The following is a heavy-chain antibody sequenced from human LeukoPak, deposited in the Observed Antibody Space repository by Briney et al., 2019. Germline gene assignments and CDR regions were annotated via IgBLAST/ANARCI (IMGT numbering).Heavy chain of an antibody. CDR2: ISGHGGNT. V-gene: IGHV3-23*01. Sequence: GGSLRLSCAASGFTFSSYAMNWVRQAPGKGLEWVSGISGHGGNTYYADSVRGRFTISRDNSKNTLYLQMNSLRAEDTAVYYCAKDRSRIAAAGTPFDYWGQGTLVTVSS. D-gene: IGHD6-13*01. CDR3: AKDRSRIAAAGTPFDY. CDR1: GFTFSSYA. J-gene: IGHJ4*02.